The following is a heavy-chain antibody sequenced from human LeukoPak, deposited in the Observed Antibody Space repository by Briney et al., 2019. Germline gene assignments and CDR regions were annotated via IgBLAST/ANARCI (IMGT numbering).Heavy chain of an antibody. Sequence: GGSLRLSCAASGFTFSSYSMNWVRQAPGKGLEWVSSISSSSSYIYYADSVKGRFTISRDNAKNSLYLQMNSLRAEDTAVYYCAKVGRTGEKNYYYYMDVWGKGTTVTVSS. CDR3: AKVGRTGEKNYYYYMDV. CDR1: GFTFSSYS. J-gene: IGHJ6*03. V-gene: IGHV3-21*01. CDR2: ISSSSSYI. D-gene: IGHD3/OR15-3a*01.